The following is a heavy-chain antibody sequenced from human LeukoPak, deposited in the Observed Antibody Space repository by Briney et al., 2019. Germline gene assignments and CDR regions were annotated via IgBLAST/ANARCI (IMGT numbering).Heavy chain of an antibody. Sequence: PGRSLRLPCAASGFTFSSYGMHWVRQAPGKGLEWVAIIWYDGSNKYYADSVKGRFTISRDNSKNTLYLQMNSLRAEDTAVYYCAREFGKYYFDYWGQGTLVTVSS. V-gene: IGHV3-33*01. J-gene: IGHJ4*02. D-gene: IGHD3-16*01. CDR3: AREFGKYYFDY. CDR1: GFTFSSYG. CDR2: IWYDGSNK.